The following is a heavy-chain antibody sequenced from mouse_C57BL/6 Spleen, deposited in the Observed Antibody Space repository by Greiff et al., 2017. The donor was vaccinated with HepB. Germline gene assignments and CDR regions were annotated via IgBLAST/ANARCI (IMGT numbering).Heavy chain of an antibody. Sequence: VQLQQSGAELVRPGTSVKLSCKASGYTFTSYWMHWVKQRPGQGLEWIGVIDPSDSYTNYNQKFKGKATLTVDTSSSTAYMQLSSLTSEDSAVYYCARRGRITTVVATDYFDYWGQGTTLTVSS. J-gene: IGHJ2*01. CDR3: ARRGRITTVVATDYFDY. V-gene: IGHV1-59*01. CDR2: IDPSDSYT. D-gene: IGHD1-1*01. CDR1: GYTFTSYW.